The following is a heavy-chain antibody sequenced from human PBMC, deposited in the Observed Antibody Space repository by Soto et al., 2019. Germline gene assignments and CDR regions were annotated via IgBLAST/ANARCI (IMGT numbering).Heavy chain of an antibody. D-gene: IGHD5-12*01. V-gene: IGHV4-30-2*06. J-gene: IGHJ4*02. CDR3: ARGGGYDSFDY. CDR2: ISHLEST. Sequence: QLQLQESGSGLAKTSETLSLTCTDSGASISYGGFSWSWIRQSPGKGLEWIGYISHLESTYFHPSFKSRLTTSIDRTRNQFSLKLSSVTGADMAVYYCARGGGYDSFDYWGQGVLVTVSS. CDR1: GASISYGGFS.